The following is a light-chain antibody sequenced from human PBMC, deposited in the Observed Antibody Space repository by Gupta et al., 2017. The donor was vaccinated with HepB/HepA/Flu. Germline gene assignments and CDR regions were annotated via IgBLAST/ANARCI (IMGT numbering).Light chain of an antibody. J-gene: IGLJ2*01. Sequence: SYVLTQPPSVSVAPGKSANITCRGNNLDSQSVHWYQQRPGQAPVLVIHYDSDRPSGISERFSGSNSGNTATLTLSRVEAGDEADYYCQVWDRSSDHAIFGGGTKLTVL. CDR1: NLDSQS. CDR3: QVWDRSSDHAI. CDR2: YDS. V-gene: IGLV3-21*04.